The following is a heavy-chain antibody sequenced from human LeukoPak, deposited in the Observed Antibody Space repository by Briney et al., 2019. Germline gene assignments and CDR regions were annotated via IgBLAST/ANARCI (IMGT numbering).Heavy chain of an antibody. CDR3: ARAHETQFWSGYYYYYYMDV. CDR1: GFIFRSYA. Sequence: AGGSLRLSCAASGFIFRSYAMHWVRQAPGKGLEWVAVISYDGSNKYYADSVKGRFTISRDNSKNTLYLQMNSLRAEDTAVYYCARAHETQFWSGYYYYYYMDVWGKGTTVTVSS. D-gene: IGHD3-3*01. J-gene: IGHJ6*03. CDR2: ISYDGSNK. V-gene: IGHV3-30*04.